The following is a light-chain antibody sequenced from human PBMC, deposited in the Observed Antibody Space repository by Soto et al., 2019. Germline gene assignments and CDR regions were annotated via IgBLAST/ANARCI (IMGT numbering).Light chain of an antibody. Sequence: QSVLTQPPSASWTPGRGGPILCSGNSANIGSNTVNWYQQLPGTAPKLLIYSNNQRPSGVPDRFSGSKSGTSASLAISGLQSEDEADYYCAAWDDSLNGPIFGTGTKVT. CDR1: SANIGSNT. J-gene: IGLJ1*01. V-gene: IGLV1-44*01. CDR2: SNN. CDR3: AAWDDSLNGPI.